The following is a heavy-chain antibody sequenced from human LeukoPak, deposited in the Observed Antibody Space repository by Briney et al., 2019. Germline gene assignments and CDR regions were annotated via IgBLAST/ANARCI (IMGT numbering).Heavy chain of an antibody. Sequence: GHSVKLTCKVSGYTFTSYYMHWVRQAPGQALEWMGLVSTNSGGTNKAQKCQDRVTMTRGTFISTAYMELNRLRSHDTAVYCCARAVQMSSVAGDYYYSYGMDVWGQGATVTASS. D-gene: IGHD3-10*01. J-gene: IGHJ6*02. CDR1: GYTFTSYY. CDR2: VSTNSGGT. CDR3: ARAVQMSSVAGDYYYSYGMDV. V-gene: IGHV1-2*02.